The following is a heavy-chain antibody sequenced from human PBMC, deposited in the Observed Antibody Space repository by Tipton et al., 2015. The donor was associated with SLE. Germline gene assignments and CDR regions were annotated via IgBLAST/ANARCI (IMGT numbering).Heavy chain of an antibody. Sequence: LSLTCAVSGASISRSNWWSWVRQPPGKGLEWIGEIYHSGSTHYNPSLKSRVTISVDNSKNQFSLKVSSVTAADTAVYYCARDNSYLDSWGQGILVIVSS. V-gene: IGHV4-4*02. CDR3: ARDNSYLDS. CDR2: IYHSGST. CDR1: GASISRSNW. J-gene: IGHJ4*02. D-gene: IGHD4-11*01.